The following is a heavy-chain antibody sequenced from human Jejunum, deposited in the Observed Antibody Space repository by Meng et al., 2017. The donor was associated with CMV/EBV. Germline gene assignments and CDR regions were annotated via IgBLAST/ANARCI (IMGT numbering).Heavy chain of an antibody. V-gene: IGHV3-7*01. CDR2: INDDGSGT. CDR1: GFSFHTNR. CDR3: ARMGYGFEFFDV. Sequence: SGFSFHTNRMNWLRQAPGKGLEWVANINDDGSGTYYVDSVKGRFTISRDNANNSLYLQMDDLRAEDTAVYYCARMGYGFEFFDVWGQGTMVTVSS. D-gene: IGHD5-12*01. J-gene: IGHJ3*01.